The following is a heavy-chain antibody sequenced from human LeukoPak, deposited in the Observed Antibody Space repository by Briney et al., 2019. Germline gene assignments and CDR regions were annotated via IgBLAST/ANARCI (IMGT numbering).Heavy chain of an antibody. CDR3: ARGYGYNSEY. V-gene: IGHV4-59*13. J-gene: IGHJ4*02. CDR1: GDALSGFY. D-gene: IGHD5-24*01. CDR2: IHNGST. Sequence: PSETLSLTCTVSGDALSGFYWNWIRQPPGKALEWIGCIHNGSTEYTPSIESRVTISVDTSKNQFSLKLTSVTAADTAVYYWARGYGYNSEYWGQGIVVTVSP.